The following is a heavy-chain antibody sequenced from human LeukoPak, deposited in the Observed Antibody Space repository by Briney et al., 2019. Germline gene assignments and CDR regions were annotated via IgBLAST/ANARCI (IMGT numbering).Heavy chain of an antibody. J-gene: IGHJ6*02. D-gene: IGHD2-2*01. CDR2: IKQDGSEK. Sequence: GGSLRLSCAASGFTFSSYWMSWVRQAPGKGLEWVANIKQDGSEKYYVDSVKGRFTISRDNAKNSLYLQMNSLRAEDTAVYYCAATRYRYCSSTSCYGYYGMDVWGQGTTVTVSS. V-gene: IGHV3-7*01. CDR3: AATRYRYCSSTSCYGYYGMDV. CDR1: GFTFSSYW.